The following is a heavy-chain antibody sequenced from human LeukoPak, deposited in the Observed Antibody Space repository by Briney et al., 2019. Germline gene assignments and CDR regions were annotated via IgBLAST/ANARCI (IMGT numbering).Heavy chain of an antibody. Sequence: GGSLRLSCAASGFTFSNYWMSWVRQAPGKGLEWVANIKQDGSEKYYVDSVKGRFTISRDNAKNSLYLQLNSLRAEDTAVYYCTRALQYHDSSGYVAPLIDYWGQGTLVTVSS. CDR3: TRALQYHDSSGYVAPLIDY. J-gene: IGHJ4*02. CDR1: GFTFSNYW. D-gene: IGHD3-22*01. V-gene: IGHV3-7*01. CDR2: IKQDGSEK.